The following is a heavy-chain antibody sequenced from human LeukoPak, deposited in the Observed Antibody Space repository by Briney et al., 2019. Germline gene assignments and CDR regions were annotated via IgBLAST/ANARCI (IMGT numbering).Heavy chain of an antibody. V-gene: IGHV5-51*01. CDR3: GMSGDRVPLQDDVFDV. D-gene: IGHD1-26*01. Sequence: ESLKISCNVSGYSFTSYCIGWVRQMPGKGLEWMGIIYPGDSGPTYSPSFQGQVTISVDKSINTAYLQWSSLQASDTAMYYCGMSGDRVPLQDDVFDVWGQGTMVTVST. CDR1: GYSFTSYC. J-gene: IGHJ3*01. CDR2: IYPGDSGP.